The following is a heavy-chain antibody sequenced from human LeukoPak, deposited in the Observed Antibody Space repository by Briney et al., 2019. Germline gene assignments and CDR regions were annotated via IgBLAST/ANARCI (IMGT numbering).Heavy chain of an antibody. CDR1: GFTFSSYG. CDR2: ISYDGSNK. J-gene: IGHJ4*02. V-gene: IGHV3-30*03. D-gene: IGHD2-15*01. Sequence: HPGGSLRLSCAASGFTFSSYGMHWVRQAPGKGLEWVAVISYDGSNKYYADSVKGRFTISRDNSKNTLYLQMNSLRSEDTAVYYCARKGYGRCSDGSCYYFDHWGQGTLVTVTS. CDR3: ARKGYGRCSDGSCYYFDH.